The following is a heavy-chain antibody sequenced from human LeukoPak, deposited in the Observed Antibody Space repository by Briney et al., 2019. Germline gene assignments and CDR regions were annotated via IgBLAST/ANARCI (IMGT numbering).Heavy chain of an antibody. J-gene: IGHJ4*02. Sequence: GGSLRLSCAASGFTFSSYWMSWVRQAPGKGLEWVANIKEDGSEKYYVDSVKGRFTVSRDNARSSLYLQMNSLRVEDTAVYYCARDSGRFRLDYWGLGVLVTVSS. CDR2: IKEDGSEK. CDR1: GFTFSSYW. CDR3: ARDSGRFRLDY. D-gene: IGHD6-19*01. V-gene: IGHV3-7*01.